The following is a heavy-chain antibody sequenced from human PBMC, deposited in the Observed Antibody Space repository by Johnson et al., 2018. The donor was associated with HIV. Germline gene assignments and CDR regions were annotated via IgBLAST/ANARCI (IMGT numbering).Heavy chain of an antibody. D-gene: IGHD2-2*01. CDR1: GFTFSNYA. V-gene: IGHV3-23*04. J-gene: IGHJ3*02. Sequence: VQLVESGGGLVKPGGSLRLSCAVSGFTFSNYAMSWVRQAPGKGLEWVSAISGSGGSTYYADSVKGRFTISRDNAKNSLYLQMNSLRAEDTAVYYCAKARGGYCSSTSCFAFDIWGQGTMVTVSS. CDR3: AKARGGYCSSTSCFAFDI. CDR2: ISGSGGST.